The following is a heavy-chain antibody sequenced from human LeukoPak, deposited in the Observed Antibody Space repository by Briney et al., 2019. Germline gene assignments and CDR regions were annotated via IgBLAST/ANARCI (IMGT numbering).Heavy chain of an antibody. CDR1: AGPISGSD. Sequence: SDTLSLNSTVPAGPISGSDWSWRRQPPGKGLEWRAYMYNSGTTNYNPSLKRRVTISIDTSKNQFSLKLSSLPAADTAIYYCARGIESYGDYGYWGQGSLVTVSS. CDR2: MYNSGTT. V-gene: IGHV4-59*07. CDR3: ARGIESYGDYGY. D-gene: IGHD4-17*01. J-gene: IGHJ4*02.